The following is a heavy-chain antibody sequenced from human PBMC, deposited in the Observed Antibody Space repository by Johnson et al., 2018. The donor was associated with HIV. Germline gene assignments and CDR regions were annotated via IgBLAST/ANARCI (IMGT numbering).Heavy chain of an antibody. CDR3: VSREWELHAFDI. D-gene: IGHD1-26*01. V-gene: IGHV3-33*08. J-gene: IGHJ3*02. CDR1: GFSFGSYG. Sequence: QVQLVESGGGVVQPGRSLRVSCAASGFSFGSYGMHWVRQAPGKGLEWVAIIWYDGSNKYYADSVKGRFTISRDNSKNSLYLQMNSLRAEDTAVYYCVSREWELHAFDIWGQGTMVTVSS. CDR2: IWYDGSNK.